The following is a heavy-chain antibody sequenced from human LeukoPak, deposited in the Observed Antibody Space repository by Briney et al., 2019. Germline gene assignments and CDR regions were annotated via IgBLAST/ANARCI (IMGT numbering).Heavy chain of an antibody. CDR1: GGSISSSSYY. CDR3: ARTPAYCGGDCFIFDY. D-gene: IGHD2-21*02. V-gene: IGHV4-39*07. Sequence: SETLSLTCAVSGGSISSSSYYWGWIRQPPGKGLEWIGSIYYSGSTYYNPSLKSRVTISVDTSKNQFSLKLSSVTAADTAVYYCARTPAYCGGDCFIFDYWGQGTLVTVSS. CDR2: IYYSGST. J-gene: IGHJ4*02.